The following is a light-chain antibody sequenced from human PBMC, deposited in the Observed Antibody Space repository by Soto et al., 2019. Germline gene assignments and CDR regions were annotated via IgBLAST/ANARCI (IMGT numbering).Light chain of an antibody. CDR3: QQYGSSGT. CDR1: QSVSNNY. Sequence: EIVLTQSPGTLSLSPVERATLSCMASQSVSNNYLAWYKQKPGQAPRLLIYGASNRATGIPDRFSGSGSGTDFTLTISRLEPEDFAVYYCQQYGSSGTFGQGTKVDIK. CDR2: GAS. J-gene: IGKJ1*01. V-gene: IGKV3-20*01.